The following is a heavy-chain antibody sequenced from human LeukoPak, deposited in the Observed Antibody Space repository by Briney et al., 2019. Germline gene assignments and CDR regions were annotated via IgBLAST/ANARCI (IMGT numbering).Heavy chain of an antibody. D-gene: IGHD6-6*01. CDR1: GFTFSTYS. CDR2: ISTTGSHI. CDR3: AREGTYSSSGY. Sequence: PGGSLRLSCAASGFTFSTYSMNWVRQAPGKGLEWVSSISTTGSHIYYADSVKGRFTISRDNAKNSLYLQMNSLRAEDTAVYYCAREGTYSSSGYWGQGTLVTVSS. J-gene: IGHJ4*02. V-gene: IGHV3-21*01.